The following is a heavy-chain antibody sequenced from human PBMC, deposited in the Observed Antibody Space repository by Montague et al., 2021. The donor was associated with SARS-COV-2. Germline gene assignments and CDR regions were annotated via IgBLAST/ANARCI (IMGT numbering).Heavy chain of an antibody. Sequence: SLRLSCAASGFTFSSYALHWVRPAPGKGLEWVAVISYDGSNKYYADSVKGRFTISRDNSKNTLYLQMNSLRAEDTAVYYCARVEEKYYDILTGYYNPHYYYYGMDVWGQGTTVTVSS. CDR3: ARVEEKYYDILTGYYNPHYYYYGMDV. CDR1: GFTFSSYA. J-gene: IGHJ6*02. D-gene: IGHD3-9*01. V-gene: IGHV3-30-3*01. CDR2: ISYDGSNK.